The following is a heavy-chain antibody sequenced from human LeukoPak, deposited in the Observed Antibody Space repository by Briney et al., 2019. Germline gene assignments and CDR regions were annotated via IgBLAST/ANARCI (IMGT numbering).Heavy chain of an antibody. CDR1: GFTFSRHW. J-gene: IGHJ5*02. D-gene: IGHD2-15*01. CDR2: SNSDGSST. V-gene: IGHV3-74*01. Sequence: GGSLRLSCAAAGFTFSRHWMHWVRQAPGKGLVWVSRSNSDGSSTNYADSVKGRFTISRDNAKNSLYLQMNSLRAEDTAVYYCARDGYCSGGSCYAPRFDPWGQGILVTVSS. CDR3: ARDGYCSGGSCYAPRFDP.